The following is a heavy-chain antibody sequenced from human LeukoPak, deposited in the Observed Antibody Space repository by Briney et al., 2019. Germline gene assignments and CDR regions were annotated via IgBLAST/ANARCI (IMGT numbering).Heavy chain of an antibody. V-gene: IGHV1-24*01. Sequence: ASVKVSCKVSGYTLTELSMHWVRQAPGKGLEWMGGSDPEDHETVYAQKFQGRVTMTEDTSTDTAYMELSSLRSEDTAVYYCATAPYDSSGYYYYYFDYWGQGTLDTVSS. CDR3: ATAPYDSSGYYYYYFDY. J-gene: IGHJ4*02. CDR2: SDPEDHET. D-gene: IGHD3-22*01. CDR1: GYTLTELS.